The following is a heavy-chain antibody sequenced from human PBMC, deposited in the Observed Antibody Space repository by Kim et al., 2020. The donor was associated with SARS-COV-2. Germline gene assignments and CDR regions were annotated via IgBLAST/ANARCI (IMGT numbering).Heavy chain of an antibody. CDR3: ASLRFLEWTGFDY. J-gene: IGHJ4*02. CDR2: IYYSGST. CDR1: GGSISSGDYY. D-gene: IGHD3-3*01. Sequence: SETLSLTCTVSGGSISSGDYYWSWIRQPPGKGLEWIGYIYYSGSTYYNPSLKSRVTISVDTSKNQFSLKLSSVTAADTAVYYCASLRFLEWTGFDYWGQGTLVTVSS. V-gene: IGHV4-30-4*01.